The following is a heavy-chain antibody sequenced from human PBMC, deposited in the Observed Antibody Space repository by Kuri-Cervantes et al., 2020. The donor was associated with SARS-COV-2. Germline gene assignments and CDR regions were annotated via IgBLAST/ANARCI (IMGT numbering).Heavy chain of an antibody. D-gene: IGHD1-1*01. J-gene: IGHJ5*02. CDR3: AKDSWPGVSGSTSLWNWFDP. CDR1: GFTFSGHW. Sequence: GGSLRLSCAASGFTFSGHWIHWVRQAPGKGLEWVSAISGSGGSTYYADSVKGRFTISRDNSKNTLYLQMNSLRAEDTAVYYCAKDSWPGVSGSTSLWNWFDPWGQGTLVTVSS. CDR2: ISGSGGST. V-gene: IGHV3-23*01.